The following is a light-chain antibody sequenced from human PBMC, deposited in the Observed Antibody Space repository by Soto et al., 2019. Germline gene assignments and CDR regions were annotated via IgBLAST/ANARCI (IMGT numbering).Light chain of an antibody. Sequence: QSALTQPPSASGSPGQSVTISCTGTSSDVGGYNYVSWYQQHPGKAPKLIRYEVSKRPSGVPDRFSGSKSGNTASLTVSGLQAEDEADYYCSSYAGSNNVVFGGGTKLTVL. CDR2: EVS. V-gene: IGLV2-8*01. J-gene: IGLJ2*01. CDR3: SSYAGSNNVV. CDR1: SSDVGGYNY.